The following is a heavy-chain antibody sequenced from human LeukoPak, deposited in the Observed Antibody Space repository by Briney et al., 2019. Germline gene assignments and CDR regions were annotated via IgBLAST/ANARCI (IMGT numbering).Heavy chain of an antibody. D-gene: IGHD6-13*01. CDR1: GYTFTGYY. CDR2: INPNSGGT. J-gene: IGHJ1*01. Sequence: ASVKVSCKASGYTFTGYYMHWVRQAPGQGLEWMGWINPNSGGTNYAQKFQGWVTMTRDTSISTAYMELSRLRSDDTAVYYCARTASEYSISWIDWGQGTLVTVSS. V-gene: IGHV1-2*04. CDR3: ARTASEYSISWID.